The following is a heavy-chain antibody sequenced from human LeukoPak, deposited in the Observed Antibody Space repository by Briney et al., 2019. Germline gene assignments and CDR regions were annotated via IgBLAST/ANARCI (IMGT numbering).Heavy chain of an antibody. V-gene: IGHV4-59*08. CDR2: IYYSGST. D-gene: IGHD4-23*01. CDR1: GGSISSYY. Sequence: KPSETLSLTCTVSGGSISSYYWTWIRQPPGKGLEWIGYIYYSGSTNYNPSLKSRDTISVDTSKNQFSLKLSSVTAADTAVYYCARQGRGYGGNSDYWGQGTLVTVSS. CDR3: ARQGRGYGGNSDY. J-gene: IGHJ4*02.